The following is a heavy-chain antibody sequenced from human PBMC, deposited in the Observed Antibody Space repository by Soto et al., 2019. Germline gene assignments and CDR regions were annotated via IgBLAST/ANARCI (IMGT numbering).Heavy chain of an antibody. J-gene: IGHJ4*02. CDR2: ISAYNGNT. V-gene: IGHV1-18*01. CDR1: GYTFTSYG. Sequence: ASVKVSCKASGYTFTSYGISWERQAPGQGLEWMGWISAYNGNTNYAQKLQGRATMTTDTSTSTAYMELRSLRSDDTAVYYCARGSEVAATNYFDYWGQGTLVTVSS. D-gene: IGHD6-19*01. CDR3: ARGSEVAATNYFDY.